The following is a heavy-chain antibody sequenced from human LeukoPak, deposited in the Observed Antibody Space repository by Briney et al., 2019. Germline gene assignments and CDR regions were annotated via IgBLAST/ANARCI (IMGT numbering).Heavy chain of an antibody. CDR3: ARETSTNYYYYGMDV. D-gene: IGHD2-2*01. CDR1: GGTFSSYA. Sequence: SVKVSCKASGGTFSSYAISWVRQAPGQGLEWMGGIIPIFGTANYAQKFQGRVTITADESTSTAYMELSSLRAEDTAVYYCARETSTNYYYYGMDVWGQGTTVTVSS. CDR2: IIPIFGTA. V-gene: IGHV1-69*13. J-gene: IGHJ6*02.